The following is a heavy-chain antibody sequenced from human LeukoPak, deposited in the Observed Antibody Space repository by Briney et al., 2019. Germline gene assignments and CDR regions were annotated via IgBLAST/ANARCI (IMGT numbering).Heavy chain of an antibody. CDR1: GYSISSGYY. J-gene: IGHJ6*03. CDR2: IYHSGST. D-gene: IGHD6-13*01. V-gene: IGHV4-38-2*02. CDR3: ARAHYSSTWSHDYYYMDV. Sequence: SETLSLTCTVSGYSISSGYYWGWIRQPPGKGLEWIGSIYHSGSTYYNPSLKSRVTISVDTSKNQFSLKLRSVTAADTAVYYWARAHYSSTWSHDYYYMDVGGKGTTVTVSS.